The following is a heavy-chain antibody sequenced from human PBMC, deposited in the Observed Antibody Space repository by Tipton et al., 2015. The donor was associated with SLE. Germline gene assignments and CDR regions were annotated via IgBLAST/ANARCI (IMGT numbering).Heavy chain of an antibody. D-gene: IGHD3-10*01. Sequence: QSGAEVKAPGASVKVSCKTSGYSFINYGISWVRQAPGQGLEWIGWIYSYTNKRNYAQKVQGRVTMTTDTSTSTAYMELRSLRSDDTAVYCCARDEDPFGEYFHHWGQGTLVTVSS. CDR2: IYSYTNKR. CDR1: GYSFINYG. CDR3: ARDEDPFGEYFHH. J-gene: IGHJ1*01. V-gene: IGHV1-18*01.